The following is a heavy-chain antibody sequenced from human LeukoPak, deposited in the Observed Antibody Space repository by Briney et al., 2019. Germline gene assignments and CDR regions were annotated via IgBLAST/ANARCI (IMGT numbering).Heavy chain of an antibody. V-gene: IGHV1-46*01. CDR3: AKDPRDISTGNYDEFDI. D-gene: IGHD3-9*01. Sequence: ASVKVSCKASGYTFSNYCMHWVRQAPGQGLEWLGIINPSLHIPIYAQTFQGRVTMTTDMSTSTFYMELSNLVSEDTAVYYCAKDPRDISTGNYDEFDIWGQGTMVTVSS. CDR2: INPSLHIP. CDR1: GYTFSNYC. J-gene: IGHJ3*02.